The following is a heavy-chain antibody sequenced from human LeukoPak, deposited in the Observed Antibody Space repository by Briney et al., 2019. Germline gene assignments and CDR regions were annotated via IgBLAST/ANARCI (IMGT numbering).Heavy chain of an antibody. CDR3: AKDIHGDYGGVDY. CDR1: GFTFSTYA. Sequence: GGSLRLSXAASGFTFSTYAMSWVRQAPGKGLEWVSTISRSGTNTDYADSVKGRFTISRDNSENTLFLQMNSLRAEDTALYYCAKDIHGDYGGVDYWGQGTLVTVSS. CDR2: ISRSGTNT. V-gene: IGHV3-23*01. D-gene: IGHD4-17*01. J-gene: IGHJ4*02.